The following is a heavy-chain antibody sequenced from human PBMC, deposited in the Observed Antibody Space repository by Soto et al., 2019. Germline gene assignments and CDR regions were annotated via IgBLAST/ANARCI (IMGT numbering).Heavy chain of an antibody. CDR1: GGTFSSYA. D-gene: IGHD3-9*01. CDR3: ARDKGYYDILTGRFDP. V-gene: IGHV1-69*13. J-gene: IGHJ5*02. CDR2: IIPIFGTA. Sequence: ASVKVSCKASGGTFSSYAISWVRQAPGQGLEWMGGIIPIFGTANYAQKFQGRVTITADESTSTAYMELSSLRSEDTAVYYCARDKGYYDILTGRFDPWGQGTLVTVSS.